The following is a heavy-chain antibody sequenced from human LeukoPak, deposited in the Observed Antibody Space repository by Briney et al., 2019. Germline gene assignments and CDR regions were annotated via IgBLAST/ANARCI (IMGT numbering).Heavy chain of an antibody. CDR1: GFTFSLFG. J-gene: IGHJ4*02. D-gene: IGHD6-13*01. Sequence: GGSLRLSCSAFGFTFSLFGMHWVRQAPGKGLEYVSAINGNGDSTNYADSVRGRFTISRDNSRNTLYLQMNSLRAEDTAVYYCARVRGASSTSWYFDYWGQGTLVTVSS. CDR3: ARVRGASSTSWYFDY. CDR2: INGNGDST. V-gene: IGHV3-64*04.